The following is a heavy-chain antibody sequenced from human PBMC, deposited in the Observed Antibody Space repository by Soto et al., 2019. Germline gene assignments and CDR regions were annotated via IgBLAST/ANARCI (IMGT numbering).Heavy chain of an antibody. Sequence: QLQLQESGSGLVQPSQTLSLTCAVSGGSISSGNSYSWSWIRQPPGEGLEWIGSISYSGSTSYNPSLKGRVTMSVDKSKNQFALNLSSVTAATMAVFYCARAVAPYLGTWSDPWGQGTLVIFSS. CDR2: ISYSGST. J-gene: IGHJ5*02. CDR1: GGSISSGNSYS. CDR3: ARAVAPYLGTWSDP. D-gene: IGHD3-16*01. V-gene: IGHV4-30-2*01.